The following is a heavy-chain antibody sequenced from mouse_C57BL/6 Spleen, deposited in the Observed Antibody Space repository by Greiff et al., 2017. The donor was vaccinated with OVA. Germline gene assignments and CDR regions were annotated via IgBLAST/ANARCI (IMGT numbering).Heavy chain of an antibody. CDR2: INPNNGGT. CDR3: ARVSSRYYFDY. Sequence: EVKVQQSGPELVKPGASVKISCKASGYTFTDYYMNWVKQSHGKSLEWIGDINPNNGGTSYNQKFKGKATLTVDKSSSTAYMERRSLTSEDSAVYYCARVSSRYYFDYWGQGTTLTVSA. D-gene: IGHD1-1*01. V-gene: IGHV1-26*01. CDR1: GYTFTDYY. J-gene: IGHJ2*01.